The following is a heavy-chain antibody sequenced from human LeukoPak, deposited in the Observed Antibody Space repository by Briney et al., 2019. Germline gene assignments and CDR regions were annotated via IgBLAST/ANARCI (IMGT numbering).Heavy chain of an antibody. CDR1: GFIFNNHW. J-gene: IGHJ6*02. CDR3: ARYNMDV. D-gene: IGHD1-14*01. CDR2: IKEDGREK. V-gene: IGHV3-7*01. Sequence: PGGSLRLSCAASGFIFNNHWMIWVRQAPGKGLEWVANIKEDGREKYYVDSVKGRFTVSRDNAENSLYLQMNSLRTEDTGVYYCARYNMDVWGQGTTVTVSS.